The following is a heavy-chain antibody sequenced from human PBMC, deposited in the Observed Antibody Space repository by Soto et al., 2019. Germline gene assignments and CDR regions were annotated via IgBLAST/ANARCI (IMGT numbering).Heavy chain of an antibody. CDR3: ARDPVIVQLRPPVDHWFDP. CDR1: GYTFTNYG. Sequence: QVQLMQSGAAVKKPGASVKVSCKASGYTFTNYGISWVRQAPGQGLEWMGWISTYNGDRKYAQKFQDRVTMTTDTHTSTAYIDLRGLRSDDTAVYYCARDPVIVQLRPPVDHWFDPWGHGTLVTVSS. CDR2: ISTYNGDR. J-gene: IGHJ5*02. D-gene: IGHD2-15*01. V-gene: IGHV1-18*01.